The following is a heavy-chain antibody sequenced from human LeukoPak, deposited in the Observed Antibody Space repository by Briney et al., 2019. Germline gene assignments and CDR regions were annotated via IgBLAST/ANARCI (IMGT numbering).Heavy chain of an antibody. CDR1: GGSFSGYY. V-gene: IGHV4-34*01. Sequence: SETLSLTCAVYGGSFSGYYWSWIRQPPGKGLEWIGEINHSGSTNYNPSLKSRVTISVDTSKNQFSLKLSSVTAADTAVYYCARTTYYFESTGTLYYFDYWGQGTLVTVSS. D-gene: IGHD3-22*01. CDR3: ARTTYYFESTGTLYYFDY. J-gene: IGHJ4*02. CDR2: INHSGST.